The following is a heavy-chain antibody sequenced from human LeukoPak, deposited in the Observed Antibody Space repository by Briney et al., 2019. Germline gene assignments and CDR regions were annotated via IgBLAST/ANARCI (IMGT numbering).Heavy chain of an antibody. V-gene: IGHV4-31*03. Sequence: SQTLSLTCTVSGGSISSGGYFWSWIRQHLGKGLEWIAHIYHAGSTHDNPSLRGRVAISLDTSANQFSLRLSSVTAADTAVYFCARATHYAASTGGPYMDVWGQGTTVTVSS. CDR3: ARATHYAASTGGPYMDV. D-gene: IGHD2-8*02. J-gene: IGHJ6*03. CDR2: IYHAGST. CDR1: GGSISSGGYF.